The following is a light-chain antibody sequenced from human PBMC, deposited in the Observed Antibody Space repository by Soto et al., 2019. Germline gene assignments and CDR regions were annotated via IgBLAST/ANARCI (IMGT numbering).Light chain of an antibody. CDR3: QQYNSWLWT. J-gene: IGKJ1*01. Sequence: ITQSPTTLSVSSGEGATLSCRASQSVSSKLAWYQQKPGQAPRLLIYGASTRATGIPARFSGSGSGTEFTLIISSLQSEDSAVYYCQQYNSWLWTFGQGTKVDI. V-gene: IGKV3-15*01. CDR2: GAS. CDR1: QSVSSK.